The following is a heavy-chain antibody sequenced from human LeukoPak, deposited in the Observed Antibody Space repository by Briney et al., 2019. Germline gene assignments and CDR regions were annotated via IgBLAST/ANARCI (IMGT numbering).Heavy chain of an antibody. V-gene: IGHV3-30*18. D-gene: IGHD6-19*01. CDR3: AKAIYSSGLDY. CDR1: GFTFSSYG. CDR2: ISYDGSNK. Sequence: GGSLRLSCAASGFTFSSYGMHWVRQAPGKGLEWVAVISYDGSNKYYADSVKGRFTISRDNSRNTLYLQMNSLGAEDTAVYYCAKAIYSSGLDYWGQGTLVTVSS. J-gene: IGHJ4*02.